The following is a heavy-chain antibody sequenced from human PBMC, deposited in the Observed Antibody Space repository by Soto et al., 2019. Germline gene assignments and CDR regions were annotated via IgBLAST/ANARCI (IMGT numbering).Heavy chain of an antibody. V-gene: IGHV3-23*01. CDR3: AKSGCSSTSCYSPGY. J-gene: IGHJ4*02. CDR2: ISGSGGST. CDR1: GFTFSSYA. D-gene: IGHD2-2*02. Sequence: PGGSVRLSCAASGFTFSSYAMSWVRQAPGKGLEWVSAISGSGGSTYYADSVKGRFTISRDSSKETLYLQMNSLRAEDTAVYHCAKSGCSSTSCYSPGYWGQGTLVTVSS.